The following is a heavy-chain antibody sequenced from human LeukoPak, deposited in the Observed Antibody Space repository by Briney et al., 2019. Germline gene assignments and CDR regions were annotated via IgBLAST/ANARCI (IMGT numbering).Heavy chain of an antibody. D-gene: IGHD3-10*01. J-gene: IGHJ4*02. CDR2: MNPNSGNT. CDR3: AASAMGGLLWFGEISLIFDY. CDR1: GYTFTSYD. V-gene: IGHV1-8*01. Sequence: GASVKVSCKASGYTFTSYDINWVRQATGQGLEWMGWMNPNSGNTGYAQKFQGRVTMTRNTSISTAYMELSSLRSEDTAVYYCAASAMGGLLWFGEISLIFDYWGQGTLVTVSS.